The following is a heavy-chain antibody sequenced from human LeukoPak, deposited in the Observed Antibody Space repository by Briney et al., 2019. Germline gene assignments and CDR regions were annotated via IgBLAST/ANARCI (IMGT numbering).Heavy chain of an antibody. D-gene: IGHD6-13*01. CDR1: GFTFSSYA. J-gene: IGHJ4*02. V-gene: IGHV3-23*01. CDR2: ISGSGGST. CDR3: AEAAGYSSSWYEDY. Sequence: GGSLRLSCAASGFTFSSYAMSWVRQAPGKGLEWVSAISGSGGSTYYADSVKGRFTISRDNSKNTLYLQMNSLRAEDTAVYYCAEAAGYSSSWYEDYWGQGTLVTVSS.